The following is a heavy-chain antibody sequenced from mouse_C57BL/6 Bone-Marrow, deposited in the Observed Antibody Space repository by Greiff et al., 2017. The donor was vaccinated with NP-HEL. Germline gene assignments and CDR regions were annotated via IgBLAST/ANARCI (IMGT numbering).Heavy chain of an antibody. J-gene: IGHJ4*01. V-gene: IGHV5-12*01. CDR3: ARHEATPYYYAMDY. CDR1: GFTFSDYY. CDR2: ISNGGGST. Sequence: EVQRAESGGGLVQPGGSLKLSCAASGFTFSDYYMYWVRQTPEKRLEWVAYISNGGGSTYYPDTVKGRFTISRDNAKNTLYLQMSRLKSEDTAMYYCARHEATPYYYAMDYWGQGTSVTVSS.